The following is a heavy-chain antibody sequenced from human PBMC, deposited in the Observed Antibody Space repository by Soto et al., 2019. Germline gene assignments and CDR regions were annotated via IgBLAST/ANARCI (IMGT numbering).Heavy chain of an antibody. CDR1: GGSVSSYY. J-gene: IGHJ5*02. CDR2: LYDSWST. Sequence: QVQLQESGPGLVKPSETLSLTCTVSGGSVSSYYWSWIRQSPGKGLEWNGYLYDSWSTKSNTSVKSRVSMSVDTSKSQFSLKLSHVTAADTAVYYCARDVGVYGGDWFDPWGLGVLVTVYS. V-gene: IGHV4-59*02. D-gene: IGHD3-16*01. CDR3: ARDVGVYGGDWFDP.